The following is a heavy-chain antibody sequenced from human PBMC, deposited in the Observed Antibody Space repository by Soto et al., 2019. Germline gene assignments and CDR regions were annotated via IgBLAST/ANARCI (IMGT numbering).Heavy chain of an antibody. V-gene: IGHV4-4*07. CDR2: VFSSVSA. Sequence: PLETVSRSCTVSGVAVTSYTGSWVRQPANKGLEWIGRVFSSVSATYSPSLKSRVRISMDTPENRISLKLDSVTSADAGVYYCTRDGMTTGDTWGPGTLVTVSS. J-gene: IGHJ4*02. CDR3: TRDGMTTGDT. D-gene: IGHD2-21*02. CDR1: GVAVTSYT.